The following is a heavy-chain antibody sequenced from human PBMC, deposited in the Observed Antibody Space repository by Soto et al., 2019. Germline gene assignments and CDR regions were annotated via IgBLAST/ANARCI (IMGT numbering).Heavy chain of an antibody. CDR3: AHSRYYSDTRGERITRFDY. D-gene: IGHD1-1*01. CDR1: GFSLSSSGVG. CDR2: IYWDDDK. Sequence: QITLKESGPTLVKPTQTLTLTCTFSGFSLSSSGVGVGWIRQPAGKALEWLALIYWDDDKRYSPYLKSRLTITNDISTKQVVHKMPAMDPVDTATYFCAHSRYYSDTRGERITRFDYWGQGTLVTVSS. V-gene: IGHV2-5*02. J-gene: IGHJ4*02.